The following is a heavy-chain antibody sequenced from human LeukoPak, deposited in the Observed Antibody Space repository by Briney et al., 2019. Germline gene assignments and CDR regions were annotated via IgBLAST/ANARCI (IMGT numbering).Heavy chain of an antibody. CDR1: GYIFINYG. CDR2: ISPYNGNA. V-gene: IGHV1-18*01. J-gene: IGHJ2*01. D-gene: IGHD5-24*01. Sequence: ASVKVSCKASGYIFINYGITWVRQPPGQGLEWMGWISPYNGNADYAQKLQGRVIMTTDTSTTTAYMELRSLRSDDTAVYYCARGWLQPYWYFDLWGRGTLVTVSS. CDR3: ARGWLQPYWYFDL.